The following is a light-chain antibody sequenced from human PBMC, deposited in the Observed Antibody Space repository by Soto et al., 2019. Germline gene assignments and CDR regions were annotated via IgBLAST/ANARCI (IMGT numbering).Light chain of an antibody. CDR1: QSVSSN. J-gene: IGKJ2*01. Sequence: EIVMTQSPGTLSVSPGERATLSCRASQSVSSNLAWYQQRPGQAPRLLIYGASTSATGIPARFSGSGSGPEFTLTISSLQSEDFAVYYCQQYVNWPPAYTFGQGTKLEIK. CDR3: QQYVNWPPAYT. V-gene: IGKV3-15*01. CDR2: GAS.